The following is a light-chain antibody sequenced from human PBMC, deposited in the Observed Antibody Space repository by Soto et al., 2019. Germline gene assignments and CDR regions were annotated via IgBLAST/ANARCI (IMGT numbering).Light chain of an antibody. Sequence: EIVLTQSPGTLSLSPGERATLSCRASQSISSTYLAWYQQKPGQAPRLLIYSTSSRATGIPDRFSGSGSGTDFTLAISRLEPDDFAVYYCQQHGSSPPTFGGGSKVEIK. CDR1: QSISSTY. CDR3: QQHGSSPPT. J-gene: IGKJ4*01. V-gene: IGKV3-20*01. CDR2: STS.